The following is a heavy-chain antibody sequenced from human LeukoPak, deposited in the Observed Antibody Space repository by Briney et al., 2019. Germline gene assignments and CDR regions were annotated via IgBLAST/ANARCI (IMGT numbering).Heavy chain of an antibody. V-gene: IGHV3-66*01. CDR3: ATYSYSSSPRNDY. J-gene: IGHJ4*02. CDR2: IYSGGST. CDR1: GLTVSKNY. Sequence: PGGSLRLSCAASGLTVSKNYMSWVRQAPGKGLESVSVIYSGGSTYYADSVRGRFTISRDNSKNSLYLQMNSLRAEDTAVYYCATYSYSSSPRNDYWGQGTLVTVSS. D-gene: IGHD5-18*01.